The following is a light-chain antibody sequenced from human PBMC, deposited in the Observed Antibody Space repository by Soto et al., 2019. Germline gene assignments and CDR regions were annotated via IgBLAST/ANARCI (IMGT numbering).Light chain of an antibody. CDR3: SSYTSTSTYV. V-gene: IGLV2-14*01. J-gene: IGLJ1*01. CDR2: HVS. CDR1: SSDVGGYNY. Sequence: QSALTQPASVSGSPGQSITISCTGTSSDVGGYNYVSWNQQYPGKAPKLMIYHVSNRPSGVSNRFSGSKSGNSASLTISGLQAEDEADYYCSSYTSTSTYVFGTGTKVTVL.